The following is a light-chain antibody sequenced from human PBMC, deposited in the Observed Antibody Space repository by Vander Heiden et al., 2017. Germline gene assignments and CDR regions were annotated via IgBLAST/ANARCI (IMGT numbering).Light chain of an antibody. V-gene: IGLV3-21*02. CDR3: QVWDRISDHLV. J-gene: IGLJ2*01. Sequence: SYVLTQPPSLSVAPGPTARMTCGGDNIGSKSVHWYQQKYGQAPVRVVYDYSERTEGIPERVSGFNSGNTATLTISRVEAEDEADYYCQVWDRISDHLVFGGGTKLSVL. CDR1: NIGSKS. CDR2: DYS.